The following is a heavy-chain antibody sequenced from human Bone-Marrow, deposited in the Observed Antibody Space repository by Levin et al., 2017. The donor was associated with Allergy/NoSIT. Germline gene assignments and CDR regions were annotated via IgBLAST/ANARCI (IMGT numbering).Heavy chain of an antibody. CDR1: GGPISSYY. Sequence: SQTLSLTCSVSGGPISSYYWTWLRQPPGKGLEWIGFTHDSGRTNYNPSLKSRLTMSVDTSKNQFSLRLYSVTAADTAVYYCARVILGTVFFDYWGQGILVTVSS. J-gene: IGHJ4*02. CDR2: THDSGRT. D-gene: IGHD2/OR15-2a*01. V-gene: IGHV4-59*01. CDR3: ARVILGTVFFDY.